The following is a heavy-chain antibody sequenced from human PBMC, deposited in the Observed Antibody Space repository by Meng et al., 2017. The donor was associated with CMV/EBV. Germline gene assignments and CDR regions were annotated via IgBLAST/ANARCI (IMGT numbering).Heavy chain of an antibody. J-gene: IGHJ4*02. D-gene: IGHD1-26*01. CDR1: GFTFSSYA. CDR3: AKSGELQYYFDY. CDR2: ISGSGGST. Sequence: GESLKISCVASGFTFSSYAMSWVRQAPGKGLEWVSAISGSGGSTYYADSVKGRFTISRDNSKNTLYLQMNSLRAEDTAVYYCAKSGELQYYFDYWGQGTLVTVSS. V-gene: IGHV3-23*01.